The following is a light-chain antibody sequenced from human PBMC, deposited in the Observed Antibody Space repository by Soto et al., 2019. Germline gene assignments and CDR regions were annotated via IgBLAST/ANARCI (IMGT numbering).Light chain of an antibody. V-gene: IGKV1D-16*01. J-gene: IGKJ5*01. CDR2: DAS. CDR3: MQSTQLPPT. CDR1: QGISSW. Sequence: DIQMTQSPSSVSASVGDRVTITCRASQGISSWLAWYQQKPEKAPKLVIYDASSLQSGVPSRFSGSGSGTDFTLEISRVETDDVGIYYCMQSTQLPPTFGQGTR.